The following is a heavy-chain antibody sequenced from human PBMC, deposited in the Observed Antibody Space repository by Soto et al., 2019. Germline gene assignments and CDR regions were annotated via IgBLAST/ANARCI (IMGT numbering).Heavy chain of an antibody. CDR3: AFLPAVDGMDV. CDR2: ISGSGGST. Sequence: GGSLSLSCASSGFTFSSYATSWVRQAPGKGLEWVSAISGSGGSTYYADSVKGRFTISRDNSKNTLYLQMNSLRAEDTAVYYCAFLPAVDGMDVWGQGTTVTVSS. CDR1: GFTFSSYA. V-gene: IGHV3-23*01. J-gene: IGHJ6*02.